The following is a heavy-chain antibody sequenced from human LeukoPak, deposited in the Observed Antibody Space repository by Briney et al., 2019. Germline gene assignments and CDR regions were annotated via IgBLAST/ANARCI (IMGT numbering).Heavy chain of an antibody. D-gene: IGHD4-17*01. CDR3: AKEIWPTVTTPGWTYFDY. J-gene: IGHJ4*02. CDR2: IRYDGSKK. Sequence: GGSLRLSCAASAFTFSRYGMHWVRQAPGKGLEWVAFIRYDGSKKYYADSVKGRFTISRDNSKNTLYLQMNSLRAEDTAVYYCAKEIWPTVTTPGWTYFDYWGQGALVTVSS. V-gene: IGHV3-30*02. CDR1: AFTFSRYG.